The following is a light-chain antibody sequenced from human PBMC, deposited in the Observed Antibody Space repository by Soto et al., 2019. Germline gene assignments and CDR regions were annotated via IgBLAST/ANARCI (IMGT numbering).Light chain of an antibody. Sequence: EIVLTQSPATLSLSPGERATLSCRASQSVSSYLAWYQQKPGQAPRLLIYDASSRATGIPARFSGSGSGTDFTLTISSLEPEDFAVYYCQLRLNWPITFVGGTKVEIK. V-gene: IGKV3-11*01. CDR3: QLRLNWPIT. CDR2: DAS. J-gene: IGKJ4*01. CDR1: QSVSSY.